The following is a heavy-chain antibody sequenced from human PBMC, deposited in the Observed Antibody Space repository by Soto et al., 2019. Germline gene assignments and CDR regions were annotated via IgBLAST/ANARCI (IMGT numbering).Heavy chain of an antibody. CDR2: IYRGDSDT. J-gene: IGHJ6*02. D-gene: IGHD1-1*01. CDR3: ARILVRPGTYYYCIDV. CDR1: GHSFSRYW. Sequence: GEYRKISWKGSGHSFSRYWNGWVRQMPGKRLEWMGIIYRGDSDTRYGPSSHCQLTFSADQSISTAYLQWSSLHPSDTPMYSFARILVRPGTYYYCIDVCRQLPTVTVSS. V-gene: IGHV5-51*01.